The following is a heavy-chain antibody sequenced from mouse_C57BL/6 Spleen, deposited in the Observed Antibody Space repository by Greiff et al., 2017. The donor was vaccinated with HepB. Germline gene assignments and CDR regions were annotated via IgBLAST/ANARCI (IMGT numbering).Heavy chain of an antibody. CDR3: ARFYYYAMDY. CDR2: IHPNSGST. V-gene: IGHV1-64*01. CDR1: GYTFTSYW. Sequence: VKLQQPGAELVKPGASVKLSCKASGYTFTSYWMHWVKQRPGQGLEWIGMIHPNSGSTNYNEKFKSKATLTVDKSSSTAYMQLSSLTSEDSAVYYCARFYYYAMDYWGQGTSVTVSS. J-gene: IGHJ4*01.